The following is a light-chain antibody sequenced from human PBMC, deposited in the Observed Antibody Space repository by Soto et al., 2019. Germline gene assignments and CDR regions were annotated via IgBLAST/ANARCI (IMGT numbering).Light chain of an antibody. CDR3: QQRSNWPPIT. J-gene: IGKJ5*01. V-gene: IGKV3-11*01. CDR1: QSVSSY. CDR2: DAS. Sequence: EIVLTQSPDTLSLSPGDRATLSFRSSQSVSSYLAWYQQQPGQAPRLLIYDASNRATGIPARFSGSGSGTDFTLTISSLEPEDFAVYYCQQRSNWPPITFGQGTQLEIK.